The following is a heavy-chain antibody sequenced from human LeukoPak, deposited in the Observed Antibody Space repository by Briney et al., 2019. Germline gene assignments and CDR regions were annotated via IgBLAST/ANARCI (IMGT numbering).Heavy chain of an antibody. J-gene: IGHJ6*02. Sequence: GGSLRLSCAASGFTFDDFAMHWVRQAPGKGLEWVSLINWDGGSTYYADSVKGRFTISRDNSRKFLYLQMNSLRVEDTAVYYCAKRFSTSSRYYGMDVWGQGTTVTVSS. CDR1: GFTFDDFA. CDR2: INWDGGST. D-gene: IGHD2-2*01. CDR3: AKRFSTSSRYYGMDV. V-gene: IGHV3-43D*03.